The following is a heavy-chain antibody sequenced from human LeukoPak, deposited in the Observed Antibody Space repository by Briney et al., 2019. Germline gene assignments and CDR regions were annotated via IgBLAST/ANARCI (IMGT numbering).Heavy chain of an antibody. D-gene: IGHD2-21*02. Sequence: GESLKISCKSSGYRFAIYWIGWVRQMPGKGLEWMGIIYPGDSDTRYSPSFQGQVTISVDKSITTAYLQWSSLKASDTAMYYCARIVVVTSIYWYFDLWGRGTLVRVSS. CDR2: IYPGDSDT. CDR1: GYRFAIYW. J-gene: IGHJ2*01. V-gene: IGHV5-51*01. CDR3: ARIVVVTSIYWYFDL.